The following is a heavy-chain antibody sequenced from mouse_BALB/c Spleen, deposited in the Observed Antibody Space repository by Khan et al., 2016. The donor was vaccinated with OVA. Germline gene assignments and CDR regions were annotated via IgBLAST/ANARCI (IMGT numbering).Heavy chain of an antibody. CDR3: TRDRNYYGSSFYFDY. D-gene: IGHD1-1*01. CDR1: GFAFSSYS. Sequence: EVELVESGGGLVKPGGSLKLSCAASGFAFSSYSMSWVRQTPEKRLEWVATITSGGSYTYYPDIVKGRFTISRDNAKNTLYLQMSSLKSEDTAMYYCTRDRNYYGSSFYFDYWGQGTTLTVSS. V-gene: IGHV5-6-4*01. CDR2: ITSGGSYT. J-gene: IGHJ2*01.